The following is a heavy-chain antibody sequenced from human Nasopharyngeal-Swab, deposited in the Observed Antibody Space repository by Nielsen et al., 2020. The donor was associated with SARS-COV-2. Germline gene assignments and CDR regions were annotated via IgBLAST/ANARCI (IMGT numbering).Heavy chain of an antibody. J-gene: IGHJ4*02. Sequence: GESLKISCAASGFTFSSYGMHWVRQAQGKGLEWVAVISYDGSNKYYADSVKGRFTISRDNSKNTLYLQMNSLRAEDTAVYYCAKDPEQQLANYFDYWGQGTPVTVSS. CDR2: ISYDGSNK. V-gene: IGHV3-30*18. D-gene: IGHD6-13*01. CDR3: AKDPEQQLANYFDY. CDR1: GFTFSSYG.